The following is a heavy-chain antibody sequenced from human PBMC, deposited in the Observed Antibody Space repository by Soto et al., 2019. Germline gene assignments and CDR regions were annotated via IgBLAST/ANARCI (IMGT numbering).Heavy chain of an antibody. CDR3: ASPTKPRYYYYGMDV. Sequence: QVQLVQSGAEVKKPGSSVKVSCKASGGTFSSYAISWVRQAPGQGLEWMGGIIPIFGTANYAQKFQGRVTXTXAXSXXTAYMELSSLRSEDTAVYYCASPTKPRYYYYGMDVWGQGTTVTVSS. V-gene: IGHV1-69*05. CDR1: GGTFSSYA. D-gene: IGHD1-1*01. CDR2: IIPIFGTA. J-gene: IGHJ6*02.